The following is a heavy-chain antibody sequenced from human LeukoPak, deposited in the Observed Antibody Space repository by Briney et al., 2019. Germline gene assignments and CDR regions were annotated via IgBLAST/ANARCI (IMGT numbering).Heavy chain of an antibody. V-gene: IGHV3-23*01. Sequence: GGSLRLSCAASGFTFSSYAMSWVRQAPGKGLEWVSAISGSGGSTYYADSVKGRFTISRDNSKNTLYLQTNSLRAEDTAVYYCAKRPSGGSWSPPHFDYWGQGTLVTVSS. CDR2: ISGSGGST. CDR1: GFTFSSYA. D-gene: IGHD2-15*01. CDR3: AKRPSGGSWSPPHFDY. J-gene: IGHJ4*02.